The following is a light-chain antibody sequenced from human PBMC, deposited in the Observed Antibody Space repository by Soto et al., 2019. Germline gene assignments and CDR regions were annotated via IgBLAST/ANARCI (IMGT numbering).Light chain of an antibody. V-gene: IGLV2-11*01. CDR3: CSYAGTYTGV. CDR2: DVS. J-gene: IGLJ1*01. CDR1: SSDVGRYSY. Sequence: QSVLTQPRSVSGSPGQSVSISCTGTSSDVGRYSYVSWYQQHPGKAPKLMIYDVSERPSGVPDRFSGSKSGNTASLTISGLQAEDKADYYCCSYAGTYTGVFGTGTKVTVL.